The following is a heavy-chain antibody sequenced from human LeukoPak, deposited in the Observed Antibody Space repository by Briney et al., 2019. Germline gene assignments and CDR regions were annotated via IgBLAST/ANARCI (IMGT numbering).Heavy chain of an antibody. J-gene: IGHJ3*02. CDR1: GGSISSYY. Sequence: SETLSLTCTVSGGSISSYYWSWIRQPPGKGLEWIGYIYYSGSTNYNPSLKSRVTISVDTSKNQFSLKLSSVTAADTAVYYCARGVPQPIAARPSYAFDIWGQGTMVAVSS. CDR3: ARGVPQPIAARPSYAFDI. D-gene: IGHD6-6*01. CDR2: IYYSGST. V-gene: IGHV4-59*01.